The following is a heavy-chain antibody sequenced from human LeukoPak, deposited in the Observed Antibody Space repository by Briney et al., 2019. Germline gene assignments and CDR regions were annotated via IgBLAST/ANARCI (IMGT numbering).Heavy chain of an antibody. CDR2: INNNGNII. J-gene: IGHJ3*02. CDR3: ARDREKFGSVDVFEI. Sequence: TGGSLRLSCAASGFNFGDYYMSWIRQAPGKGLEWISYINNNGNIIYYADSVKGRFTMSRDNGNNSVYLQINSPRAEDTAVYFCARDREKFGSVDVFEIWGQGTTVTVSS. D-gene: IGHD3-10*01. V-gene: IGHV3-11*01. CDR1: GFNFGDYY.